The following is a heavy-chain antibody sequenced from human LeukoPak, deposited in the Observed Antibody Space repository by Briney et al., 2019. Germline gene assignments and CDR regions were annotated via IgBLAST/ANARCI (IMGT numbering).Heavy chain of an antibody. Sequence: GASVTVSCKASGYTFTDYYMHWVRQAPGQGLEWMGWIDPNSGATIDAQQFQGRVTMTRDSSISTAYMEVSRLTSDDTAVYHCATTFSSGWYFHYWGQGTLVTVSS. J-gene: IGHJ4*02. D-gene: IGHD6-19*01. V-gene: IGHV1-2*02. CDR3: ATTFSSGWYFHY. CDR2: IDPNSGAT. CDR1: GYTFTDYY.